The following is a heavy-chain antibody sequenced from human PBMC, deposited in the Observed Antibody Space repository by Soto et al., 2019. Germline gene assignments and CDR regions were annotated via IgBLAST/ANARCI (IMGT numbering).Heavy chain of an antibody. V-gene: IGHV3-15*01. CDR3: TTGPRRDSYGMDV. CDR2: IKSKTDGGTT. Sequence: GGSLRLSCAASGFTFSNAWMSWVRQAPGKGLEWVGRIKSKTDGGTTDYAAPVKGRLTISRDDSKNTLYLQMNSLKTEDTAVYYCTTGPRRDSYGMDVWGQGTTVTVSS. J-gene: IGHJ6*02. CDR1: GFTFSNAW.